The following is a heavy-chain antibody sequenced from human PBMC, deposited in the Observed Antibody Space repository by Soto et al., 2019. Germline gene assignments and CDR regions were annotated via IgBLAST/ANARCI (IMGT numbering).Heavy chain of an antibody. CDR1: GGTFSSYA. Sequence: QVQLVQSGAEVKKPGSSVKVSCKASGGTFSSYAISWVRQAPGQGLEWMGGIIPIFGTANYAQKFQGRVTITADESTGTAYMELSSLRSEDTAVYYCGRAYYYDSSGFPRLGAEAFDIWGQGTMVTVSS. CDR3: GRAYYYDSSGFPRLGAEAFDI. CDR2: IIPIFGTA. V-gene: IGHV1-69*01. J-gene: IGHJ3*02. D-gene: IGHD3-22*01.